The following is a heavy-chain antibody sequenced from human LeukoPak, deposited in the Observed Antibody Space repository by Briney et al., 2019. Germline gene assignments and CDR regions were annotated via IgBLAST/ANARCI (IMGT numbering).Heavy chain of an antibody. D-gene: IGHD3-22*01. Sequence: GRSLRLSCAAPGFTFSSYGMHWVRQAPGKGLEWVAVISYDGSNKYYADSVKGRFTISRDNSKNTLYLQMNSLRAEDTAVYYCAKGEGYYDSSGYEYFQHWGQGTLVTVSS. V-gene: IGHV3-30*18. J-gene: IGHJ1*01. CDR1: GFTFSSYG. CDR2: ISYDGSNK. CDR3: AKGEGYYDSSGYEYFQH.